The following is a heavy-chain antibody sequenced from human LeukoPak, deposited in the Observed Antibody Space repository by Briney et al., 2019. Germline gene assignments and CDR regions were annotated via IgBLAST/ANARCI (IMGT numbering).Heavy chain of an antibody. V-gene: IGHV4-59*08. Sequence: PSETLSLTCAAYGGSISSYYWSWIRPPPGKGLEWIGYIYYSGSTNYNPSLKSRVTISVDTSKNHFSLKLSSVTAAHTGVYYCARNHLGYCSGGSCYPDYSGPGTLVTVSP. D-gene: IGHD2-15*01. CDR1: GGSISSYY. J-gene: IGHJ4*02. CDR2: IYYSGST. CDR3: ARNHLGYCSGGSCYPDY.